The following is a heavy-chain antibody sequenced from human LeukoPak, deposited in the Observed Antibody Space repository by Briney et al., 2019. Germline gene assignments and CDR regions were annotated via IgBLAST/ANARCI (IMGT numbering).Heavy chain of an antibody. Sequence: AGGSLRLSCAVSGFTFSDTYMTWIRQAPGKVLESLSYISPSGTDISYADSVKGRFTISRDNAKNSLYLQMNSLRVEDTAVYYCTRDPRNLDYWGQGTLVTVSS. V-gene: IGHV3-11*01. D-gene: IGHD1-14*01. J-gene: IGHJ4*02. CDR1: GFTFSDTY. CDR3: TRDPRNLDY. CDR2: ISPSGTDI.